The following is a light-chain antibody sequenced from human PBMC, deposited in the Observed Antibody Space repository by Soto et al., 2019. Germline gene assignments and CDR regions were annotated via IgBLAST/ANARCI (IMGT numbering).Light chain of an antibody. CDR3: QQANSCPIT. CDR1: HGIRND. CDR2: AAS. Sequence: AKHVTKWPASVRAYIGDRVSITCRASHGIRNDLGLYQQKPGKAPKLLIYAASSLQSGVPSRFSGSGSGTDFTLTISSLQPEDFATYYCQQANSCPITFGQGTRLEIK. J-gene: IGKJ5*01. V-gene: IGKV1-6*01.